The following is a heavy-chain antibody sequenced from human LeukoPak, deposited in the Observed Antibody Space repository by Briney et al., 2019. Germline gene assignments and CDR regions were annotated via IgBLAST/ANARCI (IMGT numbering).Heavy chain of an antibody. D-gene: IGHD2-15*01. CDR3: ARGLNGGKLPRGARHYYGMDV. J-gene: IGHJ6*02. V-gene: IGHV1-2*02. CDR1: GYTITGYY. Sequence: ASVKVSCKASGYTITGYYMHWVRQAPGQGLEWMGWINPNSGGTNYAQKFQGRVTMTRDTSISTAYMELSRLRSDDTAVYYCARGLNGGKLPRGARHYYGMDVWGQGTTVTVSS. CDR2: INPNSGGT.